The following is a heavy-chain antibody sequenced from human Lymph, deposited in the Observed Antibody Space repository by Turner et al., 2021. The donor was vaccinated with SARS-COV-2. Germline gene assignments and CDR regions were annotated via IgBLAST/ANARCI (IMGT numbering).Heavy chain of an antibody. CDR1: GLTVSSNY. J-gene: IGHJ6*02. V-gene: IGHV3-53*01. CDR2: IHSGGST. CDR3: ARDLYYYGMDV. Sequence: EVQLVESGGGLIQPGGSLRLSCAASGLTVSSNYMSWVRQAPGKGLEWVSVIHSGGSTYYADSVKGRFTISRDNSKNTLYLQMNSLRAEDTAVYYCARDLYYYGMDVWGQGTTVTVSS.